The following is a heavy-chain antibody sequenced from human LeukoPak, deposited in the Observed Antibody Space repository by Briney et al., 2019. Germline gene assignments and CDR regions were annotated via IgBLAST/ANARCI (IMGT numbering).Heavy chain of an antibody. Sequence: GGSLRLSCAPSGFTFSNYAMTWVRQPPGKGLEWVSTITNSGDRTYYADSVKGRFTISRDNSENTLYLQMNTLGVEDTAVYYCARGINYYDSSGSFDYWGQGTLVTVSS. J-gene: IGHJ4*02. D-gene: IGHD3-22*01. CDR3: ARGINYYDSSGSFDY. CDR1: GFTFSNYA. V-gene: IGHV3-23*01. CDR2: ITNSGDRT.